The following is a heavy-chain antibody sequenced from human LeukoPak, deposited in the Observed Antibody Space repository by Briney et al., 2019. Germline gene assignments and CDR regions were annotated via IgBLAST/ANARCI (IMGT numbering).Heavy chain of an antibody. V-gene: IGHV5-51*01. CDR2: IYPGDSET. D-gene: IGHD5-24*01. CDR1: GYSFTNYW. J-gene: IGHJ3*02. CDR3: TRSPRDGYHDSFDI. Sequence: GGSLRLSCKGSGYSFTNYWIGWVRQMPGKGLEWMGIIYPGDSETRYSPSFQGQVTISADKSITTAYLQWGSLKASDTAMYYCTRSPRDGYHDSFDIWGQGTTVTVFS.